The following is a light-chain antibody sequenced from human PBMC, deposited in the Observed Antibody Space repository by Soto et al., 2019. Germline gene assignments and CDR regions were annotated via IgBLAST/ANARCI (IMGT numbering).Light chain of an antibody. CDR1: SGHSSYA. CDR3: QTSGGGFSVV. J-gene: IGLJ2*01. Sequence: QPVLTQSPSASASLGASVNLTCTLSSGHSSYAIAWHQQQPEKGPRSLMKVNTDGSHNKGDGIPDCFSGSSSGADRYLTIASPPSEDEAYYYCQTSGGGFSVVFGGGTKVTVL. V-gene: IGLV4-69*01. CDR2: VNTDGSH.